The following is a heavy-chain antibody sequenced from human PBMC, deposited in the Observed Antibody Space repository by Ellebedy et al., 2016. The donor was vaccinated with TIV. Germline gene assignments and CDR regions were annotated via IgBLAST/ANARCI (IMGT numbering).Heavy chain of an antibody. CDR1: GDSIYKNTYY. Sequence: SETLSLTXTVSGDSIYKNTYYWAWIRQPPGKGLEWIGSIYYSGNTNYNPSLKSRVTISVDTSKNHFSLRLSSVTAADTAVYYCARLAYSSSSRDYYYGMDVWGQGTTVTVSS. CDR2: IYYSGNT. V-gene: IGHV4-39*02. J-gene: IGHJ6*02. D-gene: IGHD6-6*01. CDR3: ARLAYSSSSRDYYYGMDV.